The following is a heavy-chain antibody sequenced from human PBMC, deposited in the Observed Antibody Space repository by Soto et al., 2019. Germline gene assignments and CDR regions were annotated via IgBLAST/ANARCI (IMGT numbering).Heavy chain of an antibody. V-gene: IGHV1-3*01. J-gene: IGHJ6*02. CDR3: ARDWDIVVVPAAFRYGMDV. Sequence: GPVKVSCKASGYTFTSYAMHWVRQAPGQRLEWMGWINAGNGNTKYSQKFQGRVTITTDTSASTVYMELSSLRSEDTAVYYCARDWDIVVVPAAFRYGMDVWGQGTTVTVSS. D-gene: IGHD2-2*01. CDR2: INAGNGNT. CDR1: GYTFTSYA.